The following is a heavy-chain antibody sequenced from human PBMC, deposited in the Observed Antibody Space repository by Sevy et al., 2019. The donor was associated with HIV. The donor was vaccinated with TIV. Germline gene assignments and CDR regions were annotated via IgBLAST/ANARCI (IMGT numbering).Heavy chain of an antibody. CDR1: GFTFSTAW. CDR3: TTDRGYDWNHVGD. J-gene: IGHJ4*02. Sequence: GGSLRLSCAASGFTFSTAWMNWVRLAPGKGLEWVGRIKSKSNGESRDYAAPVKDRFKISRDDSKNTLYLEMNSLKTEDTAVYYYTTDRGYDWNHVGDWGQGTLVTVSS. V-gene: IGHV3-15*05. CDR2: IKSKSNGESR. D-gene: IGHD1-20*01.